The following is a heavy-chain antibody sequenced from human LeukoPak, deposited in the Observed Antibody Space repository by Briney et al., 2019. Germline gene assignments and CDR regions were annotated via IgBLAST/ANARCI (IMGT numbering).Heavy chain of an antibody. D-gene: IGHD3-10*01. J-gene: IGHJ4*02. V-gene: IGHV3-21*01. CDR3: ARVGPAGNEYGSGSYYY. Sequence: GGSLRLSCVASGFTFSSYSMNWVRQAPGKGLEWVSSISSSSSYIFYADSVKGRFTISRDNAKNALYLQMNSLRTEDTAVYYCARVGPAGNEYGSGSYYYWGQGSLVTVSS. CDR2: ISSSSSYI. CDR1: GFTFSSYS.